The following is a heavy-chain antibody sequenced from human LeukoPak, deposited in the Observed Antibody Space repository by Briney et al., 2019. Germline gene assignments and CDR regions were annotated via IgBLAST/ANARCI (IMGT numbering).Heavy chain of an antibody. V-gene: IGHV3-23*01. CDR1: GFTFSSYA. CDR3: VSGSYFLPQFDY. Sequence: GGSLRLSCAASGFTFSSYALTWVRQAPGKGLEWVSVLSGSGDTTYYADSVKGRFTISRDNSKNTLFLQMNSLRVEDTAVYYCVSGSYFLPQFDYWGQGTLVTVSS. CDR2: LSGSGDTT. J-gene: IGHJ4*02. D-gene: IGHD1-26*01.